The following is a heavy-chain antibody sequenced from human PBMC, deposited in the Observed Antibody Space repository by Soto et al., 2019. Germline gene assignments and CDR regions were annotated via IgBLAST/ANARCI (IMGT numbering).Heavy chain of an antibody. CDR1: GFTFSSYA. Sequence: QVQLVESGGGVVQPGRSLRLSCAASGFTFSSYAMHWVRQAPGKGLEWVAVISYDGSNKYYADSVKGRFTISRDNSKNTLYLQMNSLRAEDTAVYYCARELTMIVVVIPGHWGQGTLVTVSS. CDR3: ARELTMIVVVIPGH. J-gene: IGHJ4*02. V-gene: IGHV3-30-3*01. CDR2: ISYDGSNK. D-gene: IGHD3-22*01.